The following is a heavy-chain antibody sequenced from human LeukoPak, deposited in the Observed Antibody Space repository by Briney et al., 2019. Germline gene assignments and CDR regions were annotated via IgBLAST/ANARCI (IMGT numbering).Heavy chain of an antibody. Sequence: GASVKVSCKASGYTFTSYDINWVRQATGQGLEWMGWMNPNSGNTGYAQKFQGRVTMTRNTSISTAYVELSSLRSEDTAVYYCARTQGYCTNGVCSYYFDYWGQGTLVTVSS. V-gene: IGHV1-8*01. CDR3: ARTQGYCTNGVCSYYFDY. CDR1: GYTFTSYD. D-gene: IGHD2-8*01. CDR2: MNPNSGNT. J-gene: IGHJ4*02.